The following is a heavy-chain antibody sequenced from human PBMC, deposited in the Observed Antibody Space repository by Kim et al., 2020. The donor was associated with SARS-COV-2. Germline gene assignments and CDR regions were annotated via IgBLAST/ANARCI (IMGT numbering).Heavy chain of an antibody. D-gene: IGHD1-1*01. CDR1: GFTFSDYN. Sequence: GGSLRLSCAASGFTFSDYNIHWVRQAPGRGLEWVALISSDGSNKYYADSVKGRITISRDNSKSTLYLQMNSLRTEDTAVYYCATLEYYFDYWGQGTLVAVSS. CDR3: ATLEYYFDY. J-gene: IGHJ4*02. CDR2: ISSDGSNK. V-gene: IGHV3-30-3*01.